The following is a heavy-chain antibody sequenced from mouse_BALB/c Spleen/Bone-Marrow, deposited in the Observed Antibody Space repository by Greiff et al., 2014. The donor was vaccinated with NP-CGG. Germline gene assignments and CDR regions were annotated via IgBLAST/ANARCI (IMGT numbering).Heavy chain of an antibody. J-gene: IGHJ4*01. D-gene: IGHD2-1*01. Sequence: VQLQQSGAELARPGASVKMSFRASGYPFTTYTMHWVKQRPGQGLKWIGYINPSSGYTYYNQKFKDKATLTADKSSSAAYLQLSSLTSEDSAVYYCARVYGNYDAMDYWGQGTSVTVSS. CDR1: GYPFTTYT. CDR3: ARVYGNYDAMDY. V-gene: IGHV1-4*01. CDR2: INPSSGYT.